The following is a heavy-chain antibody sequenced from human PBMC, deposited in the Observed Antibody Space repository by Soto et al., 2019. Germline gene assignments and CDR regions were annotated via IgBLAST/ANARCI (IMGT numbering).Heavy chain of an antibody. Sequence: SETLSLTCAVYGGSFSGYYWTWIRQPPGTGLEWIGEINHSGSTNYNPSLKSRVTISVDTSKNQFSLKLTSVTAADTAVYYCARVSGSYYYGMDVWGQGITVTVS. J-gene: IGHJ6*02. D-gene: IGHD1-26*01. V-gene: IGHV4-34*01. CDR2: INHSGST. CDR3: ARVSGSYYYGMDV. CDR1: GGSFSGYY.